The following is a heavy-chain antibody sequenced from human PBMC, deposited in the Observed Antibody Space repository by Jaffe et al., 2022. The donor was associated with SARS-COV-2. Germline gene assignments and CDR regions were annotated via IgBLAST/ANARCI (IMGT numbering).Heavy chain of an antibody. CDR1: GFTFSSYA. CDR3: AKDIRYFGASYHYYMDV. J-gene: IGHJ6*03. Sequence: EEQLVESGGDLVQPGGSLRLSCAASGFTFSSYAMTWVRQAPGKGLEWVSTISGPADATYYADSVRGRFSISRDNSKNTLYLLLNSLRAEDTAVYYCAKDIRYFGASYHYYMDVWGKGTTVIVS. D-gene: IGHD3-9*01. V-gene: IGHV3-23*04. CDR2: ISGPADAT.